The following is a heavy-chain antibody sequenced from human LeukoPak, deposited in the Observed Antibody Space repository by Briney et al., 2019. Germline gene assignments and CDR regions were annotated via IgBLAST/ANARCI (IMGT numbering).Heavy chain of an antibody. CDR2: ISGGGGST. Sequence: GGSLRLSCAASAFTFSTYAMSWVRQAPGKGLEWVSAISGGGGSTYYADSVKGRFTISRDNSKNTLYLQMSSLRAEDTAVYYCAKLNGGDAFDYWGQGTLVTVSS. J-gene: IGHJ4*02. V-gene: IGHV3-23*01. CDR1: AFTFSTYA. CDR3: AKLNGGDAFDY. D-gene: IGHD2-21*02.